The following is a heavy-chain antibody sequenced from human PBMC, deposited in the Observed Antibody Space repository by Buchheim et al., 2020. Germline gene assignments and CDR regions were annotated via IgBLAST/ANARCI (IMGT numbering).Heavy chain of an antibody. J-gene: IGHJ1*01. CDR2: IDWDDDK. D-gene: IGHD2-15*01. CDR1: GFSLSTSGMC. Sequence: QVTLRESGPALVKPTQTLTLTCTFSGFSLSTSGMCVSWIRQPPGKALEWLARIDWDDDKYYSTSLKTRLTISKDPSKNQVVLTMTNMDPVDTATYYCARIGDCSGGSSPAYFQHWGQGTL. V-gene: IGHV2-70*15. CDR3: ARIGDCSGGSSPAYFQH.